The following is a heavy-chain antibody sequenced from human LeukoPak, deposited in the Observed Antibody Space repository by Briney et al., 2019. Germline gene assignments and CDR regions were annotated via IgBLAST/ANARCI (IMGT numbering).Heavy chain of an antibody. D-gene: IGHD3-10*01. J-gene: IGHJ4*02. CDR2: VKKDGSEK. V-gene: IGHV3-7*01. CDR1: GFTFSNNW. Sequence: PGGSLRLSCAASGFTFSNNWMTWVRQAPGKGLEWVASVKKDGSEKYYVDSVKGRFTISRDNAKNSLYLQMNSLRAEDTAVYYCARRPYYYGSGSYYKDYWGQGTLVTVSS. CDR3: ARRPYYYGSGSYYKDY.